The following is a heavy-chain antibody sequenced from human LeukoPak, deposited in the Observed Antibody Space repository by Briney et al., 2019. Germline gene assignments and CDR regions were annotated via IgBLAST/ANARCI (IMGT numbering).Heavy chain of an antibody. CDR3: ARTRGYSYGWGFFDY. D-gene: IGHD5-18*01. CDR2: ISSSSSTI. Sequence: GGSLRLSCAASGFTFSSYSMNWVRQAPGKGLEWVSYISSSSSTIYYADSVKGRFTISRGNAKNSLYLQMNSLRAEDTAVYYCARTRGYSYGWGFFDYWGQGTLVTVSS. J-gene: IGHJ4*02. V-gene: IGHV3-48*01. CDR1: GFTFSSYS.